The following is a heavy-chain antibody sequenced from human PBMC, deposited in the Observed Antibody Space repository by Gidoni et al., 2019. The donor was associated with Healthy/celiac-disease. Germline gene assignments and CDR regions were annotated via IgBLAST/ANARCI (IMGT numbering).Heavy chain of an antibody. CDR1: GFTFRSYG. Sequence: QVQLVESGGGVVQPGRSLRLSCAASGFTFRSYGMHWFRQAPGQGIEWGAVIWYDGSNKYYADSVKGRFTISRDNSKNTLYLQMNSLRAEDTAVYYCARGREYYYDSSGPFDYWGQGTLVTVSS. CDR2: IWYDGSNK. CDR3: ARGREYYYDSSGPFDY. J-gene: IGHJ4*02. D-gene: IGHD3-22*01. V-gene: IGHV3-33*01.